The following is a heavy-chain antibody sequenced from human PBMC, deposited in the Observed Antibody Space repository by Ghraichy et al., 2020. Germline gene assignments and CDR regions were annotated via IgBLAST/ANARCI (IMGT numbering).Heavy chain of an antibody. CDR2: ISSSGSTI. CDR3: ARDRYSFLSGVAAAGGLDY. Sequence: GGSLRLSCAASGFTFSSYDMNWVRQAPGKGLEWVSYISSSGSTIYYADSVKGRFTISRDNAKNSLYLQMNSLRAEDTAVYYCARDRYSFLSGVAAAGGLDYWGQGSLVTVYS. V-gene: IGHV3-48*03. J-gene: IGHJ4*02. CDR1: GFTFSSYD. D-gene: IGHD6-13*01.